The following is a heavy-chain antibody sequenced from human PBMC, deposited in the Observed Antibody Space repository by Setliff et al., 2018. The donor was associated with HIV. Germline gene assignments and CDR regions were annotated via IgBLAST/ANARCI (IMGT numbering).Heavy chain of an antibody. V-gene: IGHV3-23*01. CDR2: IRGSGSGDTT. Sequence: PGGSLRLSCAASGFIFSSYAMTWVRQAPGKGLEWVSTIRGSGSGDTTHYADFVKGRFTISRDNSKNTVYLQMNSLRAEDMAIYYCAREDSSWYGSLDYWGQGTPVTV. J-gene: IGHJ4*02. CDR1: GFIFSSYA. D-gene: IGHD6-13*01. CDR3: AREDSSWYGSLDY.